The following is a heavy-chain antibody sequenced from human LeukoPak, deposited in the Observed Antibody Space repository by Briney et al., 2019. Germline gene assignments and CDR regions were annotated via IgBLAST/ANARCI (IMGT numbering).Heavy chain of an antibody. CDR2: INHSGST. CDR3: ARVPKGYCSSTSCYNRYYYGMDV. V-gene: IGHV4-34*01. J-gene: IGHJ6*04. CDR1: GGSFSGYY. D-gene: IGHD2-2*02. Sequence: SETLSLTCAVYGGSFSGYYWSWIRQPPGKGLEWIGEINHSGSTNYNPSLKSRVTMSVDTSKNQFSLKLSSVTAADTAVYYCARVPKGYCSSTSCYNRYYYGMDVWGKGTTVTVSS.